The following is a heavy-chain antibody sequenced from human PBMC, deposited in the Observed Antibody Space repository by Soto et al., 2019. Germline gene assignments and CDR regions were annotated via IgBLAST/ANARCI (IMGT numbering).Heavy chain of an antibody. V-gene: IGHV3-30*03. D-gene: IGHD3-10*01. CDR2: ISYDGRKK. CDR1: GFIFNNYG. Sequence: QVQLVESGGGVVQPGRSLRLSCGASGFIFNNYGMHWVRQAPGKGLEEVASISYDGRKKYYVDSVKGRVTISRDNSKDTLYVQMNSLRTEDTAVYYCAREKMVRGVIINGLDVWGQGTTVTVSS. CDR3: AREKMVRGVIINGLDV. J-gene: IGHJ6*02.